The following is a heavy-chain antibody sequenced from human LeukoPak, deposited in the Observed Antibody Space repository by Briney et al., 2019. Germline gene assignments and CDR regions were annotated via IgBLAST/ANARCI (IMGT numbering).Heavy chain of an antibody. CDR2: IIPIFGTA. D-gene: IGHD3-22*01. J-gene: IGHJ4*02. CDR1: GYTFTAYY. CDR3: ARGGDYYDSSGCSLMNY. V-gene: IGHV1-69*13. Sequence: GASVKVSCKASGYTFTAYYMHWLRQAPGQGLEWMGGIIPIFGTANYAQKFQGRVTITADESTSTAYMELSSLRSEDTAVYYCARGGDYYDSSGCSLMNYWGQGTLVTVSS.